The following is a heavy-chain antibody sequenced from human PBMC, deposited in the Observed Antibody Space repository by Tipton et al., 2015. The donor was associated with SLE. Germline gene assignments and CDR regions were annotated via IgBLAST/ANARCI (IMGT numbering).Heavy chain of an antibody. CDR3: ARSGRYCSSTSCPGWFDP. CDR1: GYTFTGYY. D-gene: IGHD2-2*01. J-gene: IGHJ5*02. V-gene: IGHV1-2*02. Sequence: QSGAEVKKPGASVKVSCKASGYTFTGYYMHWVRQAPGQGLEWMGWINPNSGGTNYAQKFQGRVTMTRDTSISTAYMELSRLRSDDTAVYYGARSGRYCSSTSCPGWFDPWGQGTLVTVSS. CDR2: INPNSGGT.